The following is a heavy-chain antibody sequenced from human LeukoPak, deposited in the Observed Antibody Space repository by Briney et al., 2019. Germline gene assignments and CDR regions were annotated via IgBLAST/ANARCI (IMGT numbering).Heavy chain of an antibody. V-gene: IGHV4-61*02. D-gene: IGHD2-2*01. CDR1: GGSISSGSYY. CDR2: IYTSGST. Sequence: SQTLSLTCTVSGGSISSGSYYWSWIRQPAGKGLEWIGRIYTSGSTNYKPSLKSRVTISVDTSKNQFSLKLSSVTAADTAVYYCARDSYCSSTSCYDAFDIWGQGTMVTVSS. CDR3: ARDSYCSSTSCYDAFDI. J-gene: IGHJ3*02.